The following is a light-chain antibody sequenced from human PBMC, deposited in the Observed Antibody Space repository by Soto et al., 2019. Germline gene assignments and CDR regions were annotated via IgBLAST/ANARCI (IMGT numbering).Light chain of an antibody. CDR3: QKYSSVIT. V-gene: IGKV1-27*01. Sequence: DIQMTQSPSSLSASVGDRVTITCRASQGISNFSAWYQQKPGKVPKLLISAASTLQSGVRSRCSGSGSGTDFTLTITSLQPEDVATYYCQKYSSVITFGQGTRLEIK. J-gene: IGKJ5*01. CDR1: QGISNF. CDR2: AAS.